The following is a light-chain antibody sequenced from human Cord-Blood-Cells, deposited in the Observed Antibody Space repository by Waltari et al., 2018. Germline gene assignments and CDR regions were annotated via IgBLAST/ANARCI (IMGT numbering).Light chain of an antibody. Sequence: QSALTQPASVSGPPGQSITISCTGPSSHVGRYNLDPWYQQHPGKPPKLMIYEVSKRPSGVSNRFSGSKSGNTASLTISGLQAEDEADYYCCSYAGSSTLVFGGGTKLTVL. CDR2: EVS. CDR3: CSYAGSSTLV. J-gene: IGLJ3*02. CDR1: SSHVGRYNL. V-gene: IGLV2-23*02.